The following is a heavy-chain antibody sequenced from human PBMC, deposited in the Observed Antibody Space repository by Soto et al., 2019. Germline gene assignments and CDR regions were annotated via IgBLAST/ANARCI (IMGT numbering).Heavy chain of an antibody. CDR1: GYTFTGYY. V-gene: IGHV1-2*04. Sequence: ASVKVSCKASGYTFTGYYMHWVRQAPGQGLEWMGWINPNSGGTNYAQKFQGWVTMTRDTSISTAYMELSRLRSDDTAVYYCARDLKRITIFGVVPNYYYVLDVWGQGTTVTVSS. CDR2: INPNSGGT. CDR3: ARDLKRITIFGVVPNYYYVLDV. J-gene: IGHJ6*02. D-gene: IGHD3-3*01.